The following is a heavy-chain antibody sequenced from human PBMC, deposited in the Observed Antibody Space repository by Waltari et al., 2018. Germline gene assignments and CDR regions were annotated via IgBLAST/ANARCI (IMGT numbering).Heavy chain of an antibody. CDR3: ARGPMLDYGDNSGHYYYGLDV. D-gene: IGHD4-17*01. CDR2: ISHRGSN. V-gene: IGHV4-34*01. J-gene: IGHJ6*02. CDR1: GESFSGYF. Sequence: QVQLQQWGAGLLKPSETLSRTCAVYGESFSGYFWSWIRQPPGKGLEWIGEISHRGSNNSNPPIKNHVTISVDTSKKHFSLKLASVTAADAAVYYCARGPMLDYGDNSGHYYYGLDVWGQGTTVIVSS.